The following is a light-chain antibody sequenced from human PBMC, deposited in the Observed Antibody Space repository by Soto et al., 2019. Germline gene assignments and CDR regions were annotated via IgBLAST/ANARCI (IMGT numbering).Light chain of an antibody. CDR1: HSVTSD. CDR2: GPS. J-gene: IGKJ1*01. Sequence: EIVMTQSPATLSVSPGEGATLSCRASHSVTSDLARYQQKPGQAPRLFIYGPSTRATGIPARFSGSGSGTEFTLTISNLQSEDFAIYYCQQYSNWPWTFGQGTKV. CDR3: QQYSNWPWT. V-gene: IGKV3-15*01.